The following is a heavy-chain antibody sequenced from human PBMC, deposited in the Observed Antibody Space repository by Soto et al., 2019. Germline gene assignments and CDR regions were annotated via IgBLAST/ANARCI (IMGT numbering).Heavy chain of an antibody. D-gene: IGHD1-26*01. CDR2: FYTDGRT. Sequence: EVQLVASGGGLIQPGGSLRLSCAASGFSVSSKYMSWFRQASGKGLEWVSAFYTDGRTFYAESVKGRFTISRDNSENTIYLQMNSLRAEDTAVYYCGRGQTVGVTAPDSWGQGTLVTVSS. J-gene: IGHJ4*02. CDR1: GFSVSSKY. V-gene: IGHV3-53*01. CDR3: GRGQTVGVTAPDS.